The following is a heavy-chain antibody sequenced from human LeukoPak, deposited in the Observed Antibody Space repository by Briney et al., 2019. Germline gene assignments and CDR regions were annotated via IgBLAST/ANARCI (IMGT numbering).Heavy chain of an antibody. Sequence: ASVKVSCKASGYTFTSYGISWVRQAPGQGLEWMGWISAYNGNTNYAQKLQGRVTMTTDTSTSTAYMELRSLRSDDTAVYYCARGSLDYYDSSGYYYLPLYWGQGTLVTVSS. CDR1: GYTFTSYG. J-gene: IGHJ4*02. D-gene: IGHD3-22*01. V-gene: IGHV1-18*01. CDR3: ARGSLDYYDSSGYYYLPLY. CDR2: ISAYNGNT.